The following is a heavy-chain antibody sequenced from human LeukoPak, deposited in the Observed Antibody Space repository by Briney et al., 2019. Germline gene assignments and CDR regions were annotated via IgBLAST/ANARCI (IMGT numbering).Heavy chain of an antibody. Sequence: GASVKVSCKASGYTFTGYYMHWVRQAPGQGLEWMGLINPSGGSTSYAQKFQGRVTMTRDTSTSTVYMELSSLRSEDTAVYYCARPGRIAAAMGVYNWFDPWGQGTLVTVSS. CDR3: ARPGRIAAAMGVYNWFDP. V-gene: IGHV1-46*01. D-gene: IGHD6-13*01. CDR2: INPSGGST. J-gene: IGHJ5*02. CDR1: GYTFTGYY.